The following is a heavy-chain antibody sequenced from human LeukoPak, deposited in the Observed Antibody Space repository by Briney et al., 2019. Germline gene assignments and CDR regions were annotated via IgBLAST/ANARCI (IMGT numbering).Heavy chain of an antibody. D-gene: IGHD4-17*01. CDR2: ISPDDSDT. J-gene: IGHJ4*02. V-gene: IGHV5-51*01. Sequence: GESLKISCKGSGYRFTDYWIGWVRQVPGKGLEWMGIISPDDSDTRDSPSYSPSFQGQVTISIDESISTAYLQWSSLKASDTAMYYCARYRGHYVSLPSPFDYWGQGTLVTVSS. CDR3: ARYRGHYVSLPSPFDY. CDR1: GYRFTDYW.